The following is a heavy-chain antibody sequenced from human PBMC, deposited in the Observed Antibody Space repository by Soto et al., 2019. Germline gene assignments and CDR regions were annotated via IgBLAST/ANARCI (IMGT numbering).Heavy chain of an antibody. D-gene: IGHD5-18*01. J-gene: IGHJ4*02. CDR3: ARDGGYSYGSYYFDY. CDR2: IYYSGST. CDR1: GGSISSGGYY. Sequence: QVQLQESGPGLVKPSQTLSLTCTVSGGSISSGGYYWNWIRQHPGKGLEWIGYIYYSGSTYYNPSLMSRSNISVDTSKNQFSLKLSSVTAADTAVYYCARDGGYSYGSYYFDYWGQGTLVTVSS. V-gene: IGHV4-31*03.